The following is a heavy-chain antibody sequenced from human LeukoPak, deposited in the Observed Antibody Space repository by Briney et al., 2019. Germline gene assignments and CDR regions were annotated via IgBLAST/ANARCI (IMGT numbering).Heavy chain of an antibody. CDR3: ARHGSYFSRPAYFDY. Sequence: GGSLRLSCAASGFTFSNYALSWVRQAPGKGLEWVSSISASGGNTYYADSVKGRFTISRDSSKNTLYLQMNSLRAEDTAVYYCARHGSYFSRPAYFDYWGQGTLVTVSS. D-gene: IGHD2/OR15-2a*01. CDR2: ISASGGNT. CDR1: GFTFSNYA. J-gene: IGHJ4*02. V-gene: IGHV3-23*01.